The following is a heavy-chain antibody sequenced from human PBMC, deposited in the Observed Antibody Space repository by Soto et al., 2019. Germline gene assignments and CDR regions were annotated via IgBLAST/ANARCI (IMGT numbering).Heavy chain of an antibody. V-gene: IGHV1-69*13. CDR1: GGTFSSYA. Sequence: GASVKVSCNASGGTFSSYAISWVRQAPGQGLEWMGGIIPIFGTANYTQKFQGRVTITADESTSTAYMELSSLRSEDTAVYYCARSAARLDWGQGTLVTVSS. J-gene: IGHJ4*02. D-gene: IGHD6-6*01. CDR2: IIPIFGTA. CDR3: ARSAARLD.